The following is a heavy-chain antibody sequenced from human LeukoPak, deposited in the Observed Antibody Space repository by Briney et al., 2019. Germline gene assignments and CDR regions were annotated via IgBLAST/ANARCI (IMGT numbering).Heavy chain of an antibody. Sequence: PSETLSLTCTVSGGSISSYYWSWIRQPPGKGLEWIGYIYYSGTTNYDPSLKSRVTISVDTSKNQFSLKLSSVTAADTAVYYCARGPSTSYYYYGMDVWGQGTTVTVSS. J-gene: IGHJ6*02. CDR1: GGSISSYY. V-gene: IGHV4-59*12. CDR2: IYYSGTT. D-gene: IGHD5-12*01. CDR3: ARGPSTSYYYYGMDV.